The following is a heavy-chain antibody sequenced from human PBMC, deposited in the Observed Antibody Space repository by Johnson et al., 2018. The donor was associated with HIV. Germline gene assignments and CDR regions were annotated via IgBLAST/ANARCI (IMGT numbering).Heavy chain of an antibody. CDR2: ISSGGSSI. CDR3: AREREDYGLDI. J-gene: IGHJ3*02. D-gene: IGHD4/OR15-4a*01. Sequence: MSWVRQAPGKGLEWVSYISSGGSSIYYADSVKGRFTISRDNAKKSMYLQMNSLSTEDTAVYYCAREREDYGLDIWGQGTMVTVSS. V-gene: IGHV3-11*04.